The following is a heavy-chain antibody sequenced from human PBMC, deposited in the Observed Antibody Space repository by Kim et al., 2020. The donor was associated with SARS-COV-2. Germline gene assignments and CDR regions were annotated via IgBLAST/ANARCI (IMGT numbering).Heavy chain of an antibody. V-gene: IGHV3-33*01. Sequence: GGSLRLSCAASGFTFSSYGMHWVRQAPGKGLEWVAVIWYDGSNKYYADSVKGRFTISRDNSKNTLYLQMNSLRAEDTAVYYCARSPSYQKNWFDPWGQGTLVTVSS. CDR1: GFTFSSYG. D-gene: IGHD1-26*01. J-gene: IGHJ5*02. CDR3: ARSPSYQKNWFDP. CDR2: IWYDGSNK.